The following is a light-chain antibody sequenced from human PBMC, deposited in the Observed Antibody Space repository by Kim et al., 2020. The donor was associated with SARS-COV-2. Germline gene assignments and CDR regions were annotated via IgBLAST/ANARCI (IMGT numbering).Light chain of an antibody. V-gene: IGKV1-5*01. CDR2: DAS. Sequence: SASGGERVTITGRASQSISNWLAWYQQKPGKAPKLLIYDASSLETGVPSRFSGSGSGTEFTLTISSLQPDDFATYYCLQYYSFTRTFGQGTKLEI. J-gene: IGKJ2*01. CDR3: LQYYSFTRT. CDR1: QSISNW.